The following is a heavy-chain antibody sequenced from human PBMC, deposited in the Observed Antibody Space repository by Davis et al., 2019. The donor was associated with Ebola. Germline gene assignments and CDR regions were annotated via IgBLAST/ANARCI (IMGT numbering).Heavy chain of an antibody. J-gene: IGHJ4*02. CDR3: AKAKDRIVVVVAATDY. V-gene: IGHV4-59*12. CDR2: IYYSGTI. Sequence: MPSETLSLTCTVSGGSISGYYWTWIRQPPGKGLEWIGYIYYSGTINYNPSLKSRLSISVDTSKKQFSLKLSSVTAADTAVYYCAKAKDRIVVVVAATDYWGQGTLVTVSS. D-gene: IGHD2-15*01. CDR1: GGSISGYY.